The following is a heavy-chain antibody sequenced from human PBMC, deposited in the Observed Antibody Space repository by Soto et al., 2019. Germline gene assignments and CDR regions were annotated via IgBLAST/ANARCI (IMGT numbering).Heavy chain of an antibody. J-gene: IGHJ4*02. CDR2: IYYSGST. D-gene: IGHD3-22*01. CDR3: ARRSYYYDSSGLIDY. CDR1: GGSISSYY. Sequence: SETLSLTCTVSGGSISSYYLSWIRQPPGKGLEWVGYIYYSGSTNNNPSLRSRVTMSVDTSKNQFSLKLTSVTAADTAVYYCARRSYYYDSSGLIDYWGQGTLVTVSS. V-gene: IGHV4-59*01.